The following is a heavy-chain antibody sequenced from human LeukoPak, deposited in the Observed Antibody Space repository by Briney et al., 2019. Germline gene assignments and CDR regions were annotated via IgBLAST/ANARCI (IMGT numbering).Heavy chain of an antibody. CDR1: GGSISSYY. V-gene: IGHV4-4*07. CDR3: ARDRGTWNDDGFDY. D-gene: IGHD1-1*01. Sequence: SVTLSLTCTVSGGSISSYYWSWIRQPAGTGLEWIGRIYTSGSTNYNPSLKSRVTMSVDTSKNQFSLKLSSVTAADTAVYYCARDRGTWNDDGFDYWGQGTLVTVSS. CDR2: IYTSGST. J-gene: IGHJ4*02.